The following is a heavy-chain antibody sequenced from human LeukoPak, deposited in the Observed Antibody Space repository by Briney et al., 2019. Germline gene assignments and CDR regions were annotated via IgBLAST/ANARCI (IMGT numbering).Heavy chain of an antibody. J-gene: IGHJ4*02. CDR1: GFTFDDYA. V-gene: IGHV3-9*01. Sequence: GGSLRLSCAASGFTFDDYAMHWVRQAPRKGLEWVSGISWNSGSIGYADSVKGRFTISRDNAKNSLYLQMNSLRAEDTALYYCAKAVDGTEPPLDYWGQGTLVTVSS. CDR3: AKAVDGTEPPLDY. D-gene: IGHD2-8*02. CDR2: ISWNSGSI.